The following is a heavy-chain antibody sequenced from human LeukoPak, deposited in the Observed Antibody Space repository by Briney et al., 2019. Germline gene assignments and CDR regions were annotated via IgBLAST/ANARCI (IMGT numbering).Heavy chain of an antibody. CDR1: GGSISSYY. D-gene: IGHD5-18*01. CDR2: IYYSGST. CDR3: ARVAGYSYGTPYFDY. J-gene: IGHJ4*02. Sequence: SETLSLTCTVSGGSISSYYWSWIRQPPGKGLEWIGYIYYSGSTNYNPSLKSRVTISVDTSKNQFSLKLSSVTAADTAVYYCARVAGYSYGTPYFDYWGQGTLVTVSS. V-gene: IGHV4-59*01.